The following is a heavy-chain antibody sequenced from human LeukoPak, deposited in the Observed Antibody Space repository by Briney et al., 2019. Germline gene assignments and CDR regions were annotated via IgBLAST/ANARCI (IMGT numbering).Heavy chain of an antibody. CDR1: GGTFSSYA. CDR3: ARGVNIGIVVVPAALGYYFDY. J-gene: IGHJ4*02. V-gene: IGHV1-69*05. CDR2: IIPIFGTA. D-gene: IGHD2-2*01. Sequence: ASVKVSCKASGGTFSSYAISWVRQAPGQGLEWMGGIIPIFGTANYAQKFQGRVTITTDESTSTAYMELSSLRSEDTAVYYCARGVNIGIVVVPAALGYYFDYWGQGTLVTVSS.